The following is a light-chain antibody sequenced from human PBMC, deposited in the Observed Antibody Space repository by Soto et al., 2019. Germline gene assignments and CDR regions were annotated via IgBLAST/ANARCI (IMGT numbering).Light chain of an antibody. V-gene: IGKV3-20*01. CDR2: GAS. CDR3: QQYRSWPRT. J-gene: IGKJ1*01. Sequence: EIVLTLSPGNLSLSPGERATLSCRASQSVSSSYLAWYQQKPGQAPRLLIYGASTRATDMPGRFSGRGAGAEFTLTISSLQSEDFAVYYCQQYRSWPRTFGQGTKV. CDR1: QSVSSSY.